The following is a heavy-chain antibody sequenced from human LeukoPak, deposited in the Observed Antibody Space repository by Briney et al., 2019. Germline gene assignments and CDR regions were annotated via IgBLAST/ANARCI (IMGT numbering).Heavy chain of an antibody. CDR3: ARVVDYYDSSGPRGWDAFDI. D-gene: IGHD3-22*01. V-gene: IGHV7-4-1*02. J-gene: IGHJ3*02. CDR1: GYTFTTYA. CDR2: INTNSGNP. Sequence: ASVKVSCKASGYTFTTYAMNWVRQAPGQGLEWMGWINTNSGNPTYTQGFTGRFVFSLDTSVSTAYLQISSLKAEDTAVYYCARVVDYYDSSGPRGWDAFDIWGQGTMVTVSS.